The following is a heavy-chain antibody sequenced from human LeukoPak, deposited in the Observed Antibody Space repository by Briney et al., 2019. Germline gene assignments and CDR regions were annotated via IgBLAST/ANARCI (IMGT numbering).Heavy chain of an antibody. D-gene: IGHD2-2*02. J-gene: IGHJ3*02. CDR3: AKFNTHPGHALDI. Sequence: GGSLRLSCAASGFTISNYWMTWVRQAPGKGLEWVANIKQDSSSKYYADSVKGRFTIYRDNADNSLYLQMNSLRAEDTAVYYCAKFNTHPGHALDIWGRGTMVTVSS. CDR1: GFTISNYW. V-gene: IGHV3-7*01. CDR2: IKQDSSSK.